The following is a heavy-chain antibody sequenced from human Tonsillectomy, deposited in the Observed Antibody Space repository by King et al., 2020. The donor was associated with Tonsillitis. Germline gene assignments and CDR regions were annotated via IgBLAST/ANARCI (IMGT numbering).Heavy chain of an antibody. D-gene: IGHD3-9*01. J-gene: IGHJ3*02. CDR2: INQSGNT. Sequence: LQQWGAGLLKPSETLSLTCAVYGGSFSGYYWSWIRQPPGKGLEWIGEINQSGNTNYNPSLKSRVTISVDTSKNQFSLKLRSVTAADTAVYYCARGLRYSLIWGQGTMVTVSS. CDR3: ARGLRYSLI. V-gene: IGHV4-34*01. CDR1: GGSFSGYY.